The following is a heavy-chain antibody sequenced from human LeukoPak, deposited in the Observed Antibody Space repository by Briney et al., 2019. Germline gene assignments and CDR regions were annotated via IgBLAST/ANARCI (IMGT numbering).Heavy chain of an antibody. J-gene: IGHJ4*02. V-gene: IGHV4-59*12. Sequence: SETLFLTCTVSGGSISSYYWSWIRQPPGKGLEWIGYIYYSGSTNYNPSLKSRVTISVDTSKNQFSLKLSSVTAADTAVYYCARVSMVRGVIIDYWGQGTLVTVSS. CDR1: GGSISSYY. D-gene: IGHD3-10*01. CDR3: ARVSMVRGVIIDY. CDR2: IYYSGST.